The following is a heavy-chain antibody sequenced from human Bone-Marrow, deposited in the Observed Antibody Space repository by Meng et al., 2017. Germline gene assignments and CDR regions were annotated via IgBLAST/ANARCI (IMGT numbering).Heavy chain of an antibody. CDR1: GFTFSSYG. CDR3: ARDETYYYDSSGHRFDY. V-gene: IGHV3-33*01. J-gene: IGHJ4*02. CDR2: IWYDGSNK. D-gene: IGHD3-22*01. Sequence: GGSLRLSCAASGFTFSSYGMHWVRQAPGKGLEWVAVIWYDGSNKYYADSVKGRFTISRDNSKNTLYLQMNSLRAEDTAVYYCARDETYYYDSSGHRFDYWGQGTLVTVSS.